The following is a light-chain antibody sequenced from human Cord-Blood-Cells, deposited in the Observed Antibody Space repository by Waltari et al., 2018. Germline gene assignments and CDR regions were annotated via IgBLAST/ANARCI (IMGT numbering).Light chain of an antibody. V-gene: IGLV1-47*01. J-gene: IGLJ3*02. CDR2: RNN. CDR1: SSNLGSNY. CDR3: AAWDDSLSGHWV. Sequence: QSVLTQPPSASGTPGQRVTLSCSGSSSNLGSNYVYWYQQLPGTAPKLLIYRNNQRPSGVPDRFSGSKSGTSASLAISGLRSEDEADYYCAAWDDSLSGHWVFGGGTKLTVL.